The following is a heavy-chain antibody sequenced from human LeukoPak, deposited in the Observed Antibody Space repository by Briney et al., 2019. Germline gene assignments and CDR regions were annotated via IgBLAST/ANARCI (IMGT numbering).Heavy chain of an antibody. Sequence: PSETLSLTCSVSSGSISSSSYYWGWIRQPPGKGLEWIGSIYYSGSTNYNPSLKSRVTISIDTSKNQFSLKLAFVTAADTAVYYCARHFIGYYDSSGYVQHWGQGTLVTVSS. CDR3: ARHFIGYYDSSGYVQH. CDR1: SGSISSSSYY. J-gene: IGHJ1*01. D-gene: IGHD3-22*01. V-gene: IGHV4-39*01. CDR2: IYYSGST.